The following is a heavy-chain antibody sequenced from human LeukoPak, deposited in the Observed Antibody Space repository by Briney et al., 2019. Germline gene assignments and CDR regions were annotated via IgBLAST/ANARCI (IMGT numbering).Heavy chain of an antibody. CDR3: ARDGPTYYYDSSGPQYYFDY. J-gene: IGHJ4*02. D-gene: IGHD3-22*01. CDR2: INPSGGST. V-gene: IGHV1-46*01. CDR1: GYTFTSYY. Sequence: ASVKVSCKASGYTFTSYYMHWVRQAPGQGLEWMGIINPSGGSTSYAQKFQGGVTMTRDTSTSTVYMELSSLRSEDTAVYYCARDGPTYYYDSSGPQYYFDYWGQGTLVTVSS.